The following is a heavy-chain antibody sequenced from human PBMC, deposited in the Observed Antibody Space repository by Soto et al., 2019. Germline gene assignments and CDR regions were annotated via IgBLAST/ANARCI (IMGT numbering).Heavy chain of an antibody. D-gene: IGHD3-10*01. CDR2: ISYSGST. CDR1: GGSLTTTNYY. Sequence: SETLSLTCSVSGGSLTTTNYYWGWIRQPPGKGLEWIASISYSGSTYYNPSLKSRVSMSVDTSKNHFSLKLRSVTAADTAMYYCARPRAAETSYDAFDVWGQGTKVTVSS. CDR3: ARPRAAETSYDAFDV. V-gene: IGHV4-39*02. J-gene: IGHJ3*01.